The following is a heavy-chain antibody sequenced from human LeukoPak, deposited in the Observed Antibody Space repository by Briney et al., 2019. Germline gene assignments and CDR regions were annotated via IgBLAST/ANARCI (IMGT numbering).Heavy chain of an antibody. CDR1: VGTFSSYA. Sequence: GSSVTVSCKASVGTFSSYAISWVRQAPGQGLEWMGGIIPIFGTANYAQKFQGRVTITTDESTSTAYMELSSLRSEDTAVYYCARDQGEIAAAGTRPTHGPPMYYYYYYMDVWGKGTTVTVSS. J-gene: IGHJ6*03. D-gene: IGHD6-13*01. CDR3: ARDQGEIAAAGTRPTHGPPMYYYYYYMDV. V-gene: IGHV1-69*05. CDR2: IIPIFGTA.